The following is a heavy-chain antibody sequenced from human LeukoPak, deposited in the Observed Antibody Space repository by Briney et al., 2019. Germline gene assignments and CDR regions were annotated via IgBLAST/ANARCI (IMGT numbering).Heavy chain of an antibody. J-gene: IGHJ3*02. CDR2: ISWNSGSI. Sequence: GGSLRLSCAASGFTFDDYAMHWVRQAPGKGLEWISGISWNSGSIGYADSVKGRFTISRDNAKNSLYLQMNSLRAEDTALYYCAKAEYAFDIWGQGTMVTVSS. CDR3: AKAEYAFDI. V-gene: IGHV3-9*01. CDR1: GFTFDDYA.